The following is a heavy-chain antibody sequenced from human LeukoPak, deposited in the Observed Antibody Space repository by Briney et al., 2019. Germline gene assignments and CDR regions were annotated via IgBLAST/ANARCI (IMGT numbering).Heavy chain of an antibody. CDR2: IYYSGSA. CDR1: GGSISSYY. V-gene: IGHV4-59*08. D-gene: IGHD6-6*01. Sequence: SETLSLTCTVSGGSISSYYWSWIRQPPGKGLEWIGYIYYSGSANYNPSLKSRVTISVDTSKNQFSLKLSSVTAADTAVYYCARSSGRSLAARLYELAGDYWGQGTLVTVSS. CDR3: ARSSGRSLAARLYELAGDY. J-gene: IGHJ4*02.